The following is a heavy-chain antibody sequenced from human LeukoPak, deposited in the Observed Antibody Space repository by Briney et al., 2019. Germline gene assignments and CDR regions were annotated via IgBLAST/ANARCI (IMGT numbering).Heavy chain of an antibody. D-gene: IGHD3-22*01. Sequence: SQTLSLTCAISGDSASSNSAAWNWIRQSPSRGLEWLGRTYYRSKWYNDYAVSVKSRININPDTSKNQFSLQLNSVTPEDTAVYYCAREGYDSSGYYYIYYFDYWGQGTLVTVSS. V-gene: IGHV6-1*01. J-gene: IGHJ4*02. CDR2: TYYRSKWYN. CDR1: GDSASSNSAA. CDR3: AREGYDSSGYYYIYYFDY.